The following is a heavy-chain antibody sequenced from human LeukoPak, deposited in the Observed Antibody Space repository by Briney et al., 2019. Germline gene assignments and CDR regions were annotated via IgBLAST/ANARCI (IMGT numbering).Heavy chain of an antibody. Sequence: GGSLRLSCAASGFTFSDYYMSWIRQAPGKGLEWVSYISSSGSTIYYADSVKSRFTISRDNAKNSLYLQMNSLRAEDTAVYYCARDYYDFWSGYPNWFDPWGQGTLVTVSS. V-gene: IGHV3-11*04. D-gene: IGHD3-3*01. CDR2: ISSSGSTI. J-gene: IGHJ5*02. CDR3: ARDYYDFWSGYPNWFDP. CDR1: GFTFSDYY.